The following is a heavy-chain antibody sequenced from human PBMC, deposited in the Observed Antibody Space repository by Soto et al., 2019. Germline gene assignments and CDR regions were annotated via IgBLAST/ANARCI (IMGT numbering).Heavy chain of an antibody. V-gene: IGHV3-30-3*01. CDR2: ISYDGSNK. CDR3: ARYFTTIFGIQYYYYYGMDV. D-gene: IGHD3-3*01. CDR1: GFTFSSYA. Sequence: GSLRLSCAASGFTFSSYAMHWVRQAPGKGLEWVAVISYDGSNKYYADSVKGRFTISRDNSKNTLYLQMNSLRAEDTAVYYCARYFTTIFGIQYYYYYGMDVWGQGTTVTVS. J-gene: IGHJ6*02.